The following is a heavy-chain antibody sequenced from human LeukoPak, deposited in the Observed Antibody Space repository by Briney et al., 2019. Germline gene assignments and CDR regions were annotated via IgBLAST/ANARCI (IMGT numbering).Heavy chain of an antibody. CDR3: ASSSGGETGDY. D-gene: IGHD1-14*01. CDR1: GFTFDDYT. J-gene: IGHJ4*02. Sequence: GGSLRLSCAASGFTFDDYTMHWVRQAPGKGLEWVSLISWDGGSTYYADSVKGRFTISRDNSKNSLYLQMNSLRTEDTALYYCASSSGGETGDYWGQGTLVTVSS. CDR2: ISWDGGST. V-gene: IGHV3-43*01.